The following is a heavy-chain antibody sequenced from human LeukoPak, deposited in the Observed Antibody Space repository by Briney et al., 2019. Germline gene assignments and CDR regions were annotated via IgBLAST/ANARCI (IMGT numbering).Heavy chain of an antibody. CDR3: ARGVEDYFDY. CDR1: GGSISSYY. V-gene: IGHV4-59*01. CDR2: IYYSGST. Sequence: SETLSLTCTVSGGSISSYYWSWIRQPPGKGLEWIGYIYYSGSTNYNPSLKSRVTISVDTSKNQFSLKLSSVTAADTAVYYCARGVEDYFDYWGQGTLVTVSS. D-gene: IGHD2-15*01. J-gene: IGHJ4*02.